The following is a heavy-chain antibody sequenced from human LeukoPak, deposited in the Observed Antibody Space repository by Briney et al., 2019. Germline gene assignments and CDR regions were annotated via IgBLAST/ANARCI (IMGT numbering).Heavy chain of an antibody. CDR3: ARFNEAAAGLDY. CDR1: GYTFTNYY. CDR2: INPSGGST. Sequence: ASVTVSSKPSGYTFTNYYMHWVRQAPGQGVEWMGIINPSGGSTSYAQTFQGRVTMTRDMSTSTVYMELSSRRSEDTAVYYCARFNEAAAGLDYWGQGTLVTVSS. J-gene: IGHJ4*02. V-gene: IGHV1-46*01. D-gene: IGHD6-13*01.